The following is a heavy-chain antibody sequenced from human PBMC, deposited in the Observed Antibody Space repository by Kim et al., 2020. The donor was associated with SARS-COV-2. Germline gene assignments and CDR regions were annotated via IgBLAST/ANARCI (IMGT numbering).Heavy chain of an antibody. D-gene: IGHD2-2*01. Sequence: SQTLSLTCAISGDSVSGNNAVWNWVRQSPSRGLEWLGRTYYRSKWYFDYAESVTGRITISPDTSQNHFSLHLNSVTPDDTAVYFCTRHRTAPNTFNSNYFDPWGQGTLVTVSS. CDR1: GDSVSGNNAV. CDR2: TYYRSKWYF. V-gene: IGHV6-1*01. J-gene: IGHJ5*02. CDR3: TRHRTAPNTFNSNYFDP.